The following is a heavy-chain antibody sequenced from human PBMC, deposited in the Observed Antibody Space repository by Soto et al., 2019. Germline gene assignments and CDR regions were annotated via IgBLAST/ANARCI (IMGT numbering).Heavy chain of an antibody. CDR3: ARDEDVWAGGTVGFDY. CDR1: GFTFSSYG. V-gene: IGHV3-33*01. D-gene: IGHD6-13*01. J-gene: IGHJ4*02. Sequence: QVQLVESGGGVVQPGRSLRLSCAASGFTFSSYGMHWVRQAPGKGLEWVAVIWFDGSNKNYADSVKGRFTISRDNSKYTLYLQMNTLRAEDTAVYYCARDEDVWAGGTVGFDYWGQGTLVTVSS. CDR2: IWFDGSNK.